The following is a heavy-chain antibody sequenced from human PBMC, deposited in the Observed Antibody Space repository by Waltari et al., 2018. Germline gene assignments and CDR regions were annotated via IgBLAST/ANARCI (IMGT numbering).Heavy chain of an antibody. CDR3: AHNRGYSYGPDY. V-gene: IGHV2-5*02. Sequence: QITLKESGPTLVKPTQTLTLTCTFSGFSLSTSGVGVGWIRQPPGKALEWLALIYWDEDKRYSPALKSRLTITKDTSKNQVVLTMTNMDPVDTATYYCAHNRGYSYGPDYWGQGTLVTVSS. CDR1: GFSLSTSGVG. CDR2: IYWDEDK. D-gene: IGHD5-18*01. J-gene: IGHJ4*02.